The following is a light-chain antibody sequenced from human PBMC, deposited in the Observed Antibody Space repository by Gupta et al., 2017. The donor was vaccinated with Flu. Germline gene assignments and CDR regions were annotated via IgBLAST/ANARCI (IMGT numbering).Light chain of an antibody. Sequence: IVLTQSPGTLSLSPGERATLSCRASQSVGNSLAGYQQKPGQAPSLLIHYASNRATGIPARFIGFWSGTDYTTTISRLEPEDFAVDYCYQRSYAHPRTFGGGTKVEVK. CDR3: YQRSYAHPRT. J-gene: IGKJ4*02. V-gene: IGKV3-11*01. CDR1: QSVGNS. CDR2: YAS.